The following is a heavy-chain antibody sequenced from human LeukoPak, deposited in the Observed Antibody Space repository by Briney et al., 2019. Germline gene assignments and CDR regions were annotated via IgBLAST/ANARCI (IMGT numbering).Heavy chain of an antibody. CDR2: MNPNSGNT. CDR1: GYTFTSYD. D-gene: IGHD2-15*01. J-gene: IGHJ6*03. Sequence: ASVKVSCKASGYTFTSYDINWVRQATGQGLEWMGWMNPNSGNTGYAQKFQGRVTMTSDTSISTAYMELSRLRSDDTAVYYCARGLSGPYYYYYMDVWGKGTTVTVSS. CDR3: ARGLSGPYYYYYMDV. V-gene: IGHV1-8*01.